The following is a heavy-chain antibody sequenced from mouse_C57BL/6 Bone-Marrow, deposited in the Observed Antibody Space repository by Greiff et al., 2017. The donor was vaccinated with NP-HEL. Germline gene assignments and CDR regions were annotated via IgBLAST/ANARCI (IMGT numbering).Heavy chain of an antibody. D-gene: IGHD2-4*01. CDR3: ARSDYDLFAY. Sequence: ESGPGLVKPSQSLSLTCSVTGYSITSGYYRNWIRQFPGNKLEWMGYISYDGSNNYNPSLKNRISITRDTSKNQFFLKLNSVTTEDTATYYCARSDYDLFAYWGQGTLVTVSA. CDR1: GYSITSGYY. CDR2: ISYDGSN. J-gene: IGHJ3*01. V-gene: IGHV3-6*01.